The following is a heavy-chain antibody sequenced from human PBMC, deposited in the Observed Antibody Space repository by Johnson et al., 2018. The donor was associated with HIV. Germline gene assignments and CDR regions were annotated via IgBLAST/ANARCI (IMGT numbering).Heavy chain of an antibody. CDR2: ISSNGGST. J-gene: IGHJ3*02. CDR3: AREMAWEDEEWATDYYDFSIAYPVPGPRDVVGVFDI. V-gene: IGHV3-64*01. CDR1: GFTFSSYA. D-gene: IGHD3-3*01. Sequence: VQLVESGGGLVQPGGSLRLSCAASGFTFSSYAMHWVRQAPGKGLEYVSAISSNGGSTYYANSVKGRFTISRDNSKNTLYLQMGSLRAEDMAVYYCAREMAWEDEEWATDYYDFSIAYPVPGPRDVVGVFDIWGQGTMVTVSS.